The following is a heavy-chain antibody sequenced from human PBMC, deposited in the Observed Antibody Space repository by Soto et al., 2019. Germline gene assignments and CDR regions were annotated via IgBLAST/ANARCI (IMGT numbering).Heavy chain of an antibody. CDR3: ARPRIAVAKTPFDY. CDR2: INHSGST. D-gene: IGHD6-19*01. V-gene: IGHV4-34*01. J-gene: IGHJ4*02. Sequence: PSETLSLTCAVYGGSFSGYYWSWIRQPPGKGLEWIGEINHSGSTNYNPSLKSRVTISVDTSKNQFSLKLSSVTAADTAVYYCARPRIAVAKTPFDYWGQGTLVTVSS. CDR1: GGSFSGYY.